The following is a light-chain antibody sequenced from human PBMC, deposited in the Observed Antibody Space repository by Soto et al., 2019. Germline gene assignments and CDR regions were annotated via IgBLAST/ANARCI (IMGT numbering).Light chain of an antibody. CDR1: QNIVNW. CDR2: KTS. J-gene: IGKJ2*01. V-gene: IGKV1-5*03. CDR3: QQYDSHPMYT. Sequence: DIQMTQSPSTLSASVGDRVTITCRARQNIVNWLAWYQQTPGKAPTLLIYKTSTLQRGVLSRFSGSGSGTEFTLTIIRLQHDDFAAYYCQQYDSHPMYTFGQRTKVQI.